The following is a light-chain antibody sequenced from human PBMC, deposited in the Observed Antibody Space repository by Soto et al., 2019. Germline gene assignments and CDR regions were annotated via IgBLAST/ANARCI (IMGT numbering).Light chain of an antibody. CDR1: NSDVGGYNY. V-gene: IGLV2-14*03. Sequence: QSALTQPASVSGSPGQSITISCTGTNSDVGGYNYVSWYQQHPGKAPKLMIYDVSNRPSGVSYRFSGSKSGNTASLTISGLQAEYEADYYCSSYTISSTVVFGGGTKLTVL. CDR3: SSYTISSTVV. J-gene: IGLJ2*01. CDR2: DVS.